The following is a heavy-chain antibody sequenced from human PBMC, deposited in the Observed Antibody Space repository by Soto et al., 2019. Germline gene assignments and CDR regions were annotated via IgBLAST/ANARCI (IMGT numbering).Heavy chain of an antibody. Sequence: ASVKVSCKTSGYTFTAYDIYWVRQAPGQGLEWMGWIRAYNGDTNYAQKFQTRVTMTTDKSTDTAYMDLRSPTSDDTAIYYCARAGAAPYYYYGLDVWGQGTTVTVSS. J-gene: IGHJ6*02. CDR2: IRAYNGDT. V-gene: IGHV1-18*01. CDR1: GYTFTAYD. CDR3: ARAGAAPYYYYGLDV. D-gene: IGHD3-10*01.